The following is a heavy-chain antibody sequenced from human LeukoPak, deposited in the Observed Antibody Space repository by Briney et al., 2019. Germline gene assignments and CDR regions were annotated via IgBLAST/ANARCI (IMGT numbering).Heavy chain of an antibody. D-gene: IGHD5-12*01. Sequence: ASVKVSCKASGYTFTSYYMHWMRQAPGQGLEWMGIINPSGGSTSYAQKFQGRVTMTRDTSTSTVYMELSSLRYEDTAVYYCARTRDGYNALDYWGQGTLVTVSS. CDR3: ARTRDGYNALDY. CDR2: INPSGGST. CDR1: GYTFTSYY. J-gene: IGHJ4*02. V-gene: IGHV1-46*01.